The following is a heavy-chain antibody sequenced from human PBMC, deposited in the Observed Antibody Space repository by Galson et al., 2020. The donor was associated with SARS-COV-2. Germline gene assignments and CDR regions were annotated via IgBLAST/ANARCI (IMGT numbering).Heavy chain of an antibody. J-gene: IGHJ4*02. Sequence: SETLSLTCTVSGGSISSYYWSWIRQPPGKGLEWIGDIYYSGSTNYNPSLKSRVTISVDTSKNQFSLKLSSVTAADTAVYYCARAAQTYYDFWSGYYNAPHFDYWGQGTLVAVSS. CDR1: GGSISSYY. V-gene: IGHV4-59*01. CDR2: IYYSGST. D-gene: IGHD3-3*01. CDR3: ARAAQTYYDFWSGYYNAPHFDY.